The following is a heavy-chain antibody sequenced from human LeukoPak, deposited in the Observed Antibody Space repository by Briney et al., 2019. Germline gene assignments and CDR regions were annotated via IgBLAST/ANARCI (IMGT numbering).Heavy chain of an antibody. CDR1: GGSFSGYY. CDR3: AKGYYGSGTPYYGMDV. Sequence: PSETLSLTCAVYGGSFSGYYWSWIRLPPGKGLEWIGEINHSGSTNYNPSLKSRVTISVDTSKNQFSLKLSSVTAADTAVYYCAKGYYGSGTPYYGMDVWGQGTTVTVSS. D-gene: IGHD3-10*01. CDR2: INHSGST. J-gene: IGHJ6*02. V-gene: IGHV4-34*01.